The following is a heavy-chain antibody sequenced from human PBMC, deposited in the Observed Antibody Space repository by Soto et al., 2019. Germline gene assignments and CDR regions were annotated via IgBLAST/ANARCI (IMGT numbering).Heavy chain of an antibody. CDR2: IIPIFGTA. Sequence: QVQLVQSGAEVKKPGSSVKVSCKASGGTFSSYAISWVRQAPGQGLEWMGGIIPIFGTANYAQKFQGRFTITADQSTSTAYMEVSKLRSEDTAVYYCVTSLFPEYYYYGMDVWGQGTTVIVSS. CDR1: GGTFSSYA. CDR3: VTSLFPEYYYYGMDV. J-gene: IGHJ6*02. D-gene: IGHD3-3*01. V-gene: IGHV1-69*01.